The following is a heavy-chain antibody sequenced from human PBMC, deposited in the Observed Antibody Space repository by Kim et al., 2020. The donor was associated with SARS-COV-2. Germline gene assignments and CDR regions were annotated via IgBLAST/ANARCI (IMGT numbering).Heavy chain of an antibody. Sequence: YAPSVKGKFIVSRENSKNSLYIQMNSLKTDDTAVYYCARDTAAAMDVWGQGTTVTVSS. V-gene: IGHV3-72*01. CDR3: ARDTAAAMDV. J-gene: IGHJ6*02. D-gene: IGHD6-25*01.